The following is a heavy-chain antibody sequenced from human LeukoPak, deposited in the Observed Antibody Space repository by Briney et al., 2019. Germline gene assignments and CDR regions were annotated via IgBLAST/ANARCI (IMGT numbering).Heavy chain of an antibody. CDR2: IKQDGGEK. J-gene: IGHJ5*02. Sequence: GGSLRLSCAASGFSFSTYWMAWVRQAPGKGLEWVANIKQDGGEKYYVDSVKGRFTISRDNAKNSLYLQMDSLRAEDTAVYYCVREDGPIVGLNWIDPWGQGTLVSVSS. V-gene: IGHV3-7*01. D-gene: IGHD1-26*01. CDR3: VREDGPIVGLNWIDP. CDR1: GFSFSTYW.